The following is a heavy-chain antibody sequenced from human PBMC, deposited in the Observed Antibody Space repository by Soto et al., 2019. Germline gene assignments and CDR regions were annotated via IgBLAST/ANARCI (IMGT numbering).Heavy chain of an antibody. CDR2: ISYDGSNK. Sequence: QVQLVESGGGVVQPGRSLRLSCAASGFTFSSYAMHWVRQAPGKGLEWVAVISYDGSNKYYADSVKGRFTISRDNSKNTLYLQVNSLRADDTAVYYCARNGSGNYYHFDYWGQGTLVTVSS. CDR3: ARNGSGNYYHFDY. CDR1: GFTFSSYA. V-gene: IGHV3-30-3*01. J-gene: IGHJ4*02. D-gene: IGHD3-10*01.